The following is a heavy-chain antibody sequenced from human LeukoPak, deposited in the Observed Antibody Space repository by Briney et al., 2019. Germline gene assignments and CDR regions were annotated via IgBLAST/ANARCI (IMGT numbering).Heavy chain of an antibody. Sequence: PGGSLRLSCAASGFTFSSYSMNWVRQAPGKGLEWVSYISSSSSTIYYADSVKGRFTIPRDNSKDTLYLQMNSRRAEDPAVYYCARGGSSGWYFYFDSWGQGTLVTVSS. V-gene: IGHV3-48*01. CDR2: ISSSSSTI. D-gene: IGHD6-19*01. J-gene: IGHJ4*02. CDR1: GFTFSSYS. CDR3: ARGGSSGWYFYFDS.